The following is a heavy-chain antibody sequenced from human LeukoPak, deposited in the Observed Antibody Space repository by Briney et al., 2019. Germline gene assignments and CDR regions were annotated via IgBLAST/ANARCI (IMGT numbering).Heavy chain of an antibody. CDR2: IYSGGST. D-gene: IGHD3-3*01. V-gene: IGHV3-53*01. CDR3: ARGGIPAYDFWSGYNY. Sequence: GGSLRLSCAASGVTVSSNYMSWVRQAPGKGLEWVSVIYSGGSTYYADSVKGRFTISRDNSKNTLYLQMNSLRAEDTAVYYCARGGIPAYDFWSGYNYWGQGTPVTVSS. J-gene: IGHJ4*02. CDR1: GVTVSSNY.